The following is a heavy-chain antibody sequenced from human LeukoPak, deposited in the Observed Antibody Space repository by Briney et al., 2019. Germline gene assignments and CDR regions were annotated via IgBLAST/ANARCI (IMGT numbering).Heavy chain of an antibody. V-gene: IGHV4-34*01. CDR1: GGSFSGYY. D-gene: IGHD3-22*01. CDR3: ARGRQEVSMIVVVMTAVSYYLDV. Sequence: SETLSLTCAVYGGSFSGYYWSWIRQPPGKGLEWIGEINPSGRISYNPSLKSRLTISVDASKNQFSLNLRSLTAADTAVYYCARGRQEVSMIVVVMTAVSYYLDVWGKGTTVTVS. J-gene: IGHJ6*03. CDR2: INPSGRI.